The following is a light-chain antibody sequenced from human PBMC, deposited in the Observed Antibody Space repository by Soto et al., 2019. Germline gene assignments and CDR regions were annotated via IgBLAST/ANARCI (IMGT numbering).Light chain of an antibody. V-gene: IGLV3-1*01. CDR2: QDS. Sequence: SYELTQPPSVSVSPGQTASITCSGDKLGDKYACWYQQKPGQSPVLVIYQDSKRPSGIPERFSGSKSGNTATLTISGTQAMDEAADYCQAWDRSNPVVFGGGTQLTVL. CDR1: KLGDKY. J-gene: IGLJ2*01. CDR3: QAWDRSNPVV.